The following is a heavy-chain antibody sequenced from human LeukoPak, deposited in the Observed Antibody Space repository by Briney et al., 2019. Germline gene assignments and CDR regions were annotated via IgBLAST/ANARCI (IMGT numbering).Heavy chain of an antibody. CDR3: ARLPRRYDSSGSLRDV. Sequence: PSETLSLTCTVSGGSTSSGSYNWGWIRQPPGKGLEWIGSIYYSGKTYYNPSLKSRVSISLDTSKNQFSLKLSSVTAADTAVYYCARLPRRYDSSGSLRDVWGKGTTVTISS. V-gene: IGHV4-39*01. D-gene: IGHD3-22*01. J-gene: IGHJ6*04. CDR1: GGSTSSGSYN. CDR2: IYYSGKT.